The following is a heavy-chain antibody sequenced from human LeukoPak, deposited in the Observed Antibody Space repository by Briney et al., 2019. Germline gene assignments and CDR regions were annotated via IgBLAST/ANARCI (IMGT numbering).Heavy chain of an antibody. CDR3: ARDYYDSSALGY. J-gene: IGHJ4*02. CDR1: GFTFSSYG. Sequence: PGGSLRLSCAASGFTFSSYGMHWVRQAPGKGLEWVAVIWYDGSNKYYADSAKGRFTISRDNSKNTLYLQMNSLRAEDTAVYYCARDYYDSSALGYWGQGTLVTVSS. D-gene: IGHD3-22*01. CDR2: IWYDGSNK. V-gene: IGHV3-33*01.